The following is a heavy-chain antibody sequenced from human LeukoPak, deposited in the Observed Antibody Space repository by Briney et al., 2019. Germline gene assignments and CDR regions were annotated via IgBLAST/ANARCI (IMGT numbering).Heavy chain of an antibody. D-gene: IGHD6-13*01. V-gene: IGHV1-24*01. Sequence: GASVKVSCKVSGYTLTELSMHWVRQAPGKGLEWMGGFDPEDGDTIYAQKFQGRVTMTEDTSTDTAYMELSSLRSEDTAVYYCATYPKSSSRWYGSYFDYWGQGTLVTVSS. J-gene: IGHJ4*02. CDR3: ATYPKSSSRWYGSYFDY. CDR1: GYTLTELS. CDR2: FDPEDGDT.